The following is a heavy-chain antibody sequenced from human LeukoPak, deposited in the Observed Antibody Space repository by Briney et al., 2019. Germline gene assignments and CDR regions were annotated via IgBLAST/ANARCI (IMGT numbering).Heavy chain of an antibody. D-gene: IGHD3-10*01. CDR2: VYYNGIT. CDR3: ARVGDSGSSFDY. CDR1: GVSINTYF. Sequence: SETLSLTCTVSGVSINTYFWSWIRQPPGKGLEWIGYVYYNGITNYNPSLKSRVSISLDTSKNQFSLRLNSVTAAETAVYYCARVGDSGSSFDYWGQGIQVTVSS. J-gene: IGHJ4*02. V-gene: IGHV4-59*01.